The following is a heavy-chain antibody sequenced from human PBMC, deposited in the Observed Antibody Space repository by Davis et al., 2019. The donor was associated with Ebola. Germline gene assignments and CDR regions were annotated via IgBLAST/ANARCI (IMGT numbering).Heavy chain of an antibody. V-gene: IGHV3-21*04. D-gene: IGHD3-22*01. CDR1: GFTFSSYA. CDR3: AKDSTYYYDTGYYFDY. Sequence: PGGSLRLSCAASGFTFSSYAMSWVRQAPGKGLEWVSSISSSSSYIYYADSVKGRFTISRDNAKNTLYLQMNSLRAEDTAVYYCAKDSTYYYDTGYYFDYWGQGTLVTVSS. CDR2: ISSSSSYI. J-gene: IGHJ4*02.